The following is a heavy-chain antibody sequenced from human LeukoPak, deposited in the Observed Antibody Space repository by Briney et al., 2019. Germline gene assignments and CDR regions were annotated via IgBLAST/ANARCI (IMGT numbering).Heavy chain of an antibody. CDR2: IYYSGST. J-gene: IGHJ4*02. V-gene: IGHV4-39*01. D-gene: IGHD6-19*01. Sequence: PSETLSLTCTVSVGSISSNNYYWGWIRQPPGKGLEWLGSIYYSGSTYYNPSLKSRVSISVDTTKNQFSLRLSSVTAADTAVYFCARRMAVGGKVDYWGQGTLVTVSS. CDR1: VGSISSNNYY. CDR3: ARRMAVGGKVDY.